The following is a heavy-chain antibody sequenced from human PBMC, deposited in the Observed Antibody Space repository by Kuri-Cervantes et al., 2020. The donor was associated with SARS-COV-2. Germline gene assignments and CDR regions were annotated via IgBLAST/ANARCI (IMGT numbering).Heavy chain of an antibody. CDR1: GGSFSGYY. Sequence: SETLSLTCAVFGGSFSGYYWSWIRQSPGKGLEWIGKINHSGSTNYNPSLSSRVNISVDMSKNQFSLRLSSVTAADTAMYYCARGREGVVPATILGLGYFLYFSMDVWGKGTSVTVSS. CDR3: ARGREGVVPATILGLGYFLYFSMDV. V-gene: IGHV4-34*01. J-gene: IGHJ6*03. D-gene: IGHD2-2*01. CDR2: INHSGST.